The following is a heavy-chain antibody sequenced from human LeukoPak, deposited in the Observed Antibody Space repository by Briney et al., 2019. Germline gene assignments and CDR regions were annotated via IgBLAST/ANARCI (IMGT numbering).Heavy chain of an antibody. J-gene: IGHJ4*02. CDR2: FYSGGST. D-gene: IGHD1-26*01. V-gene: IGHV3-53*01. CDR1: GFTVSTNY. CDR3: ARCKGIPFSGSYDY. Sequence: PGGSLRLSCAASGFTVSTNYMSWVRQAPGKGLEWVSVFYSGGSTYYADSVKGRFNISRDNSKNTLYLQMNSLRVEDTAVYYCARCKGIPFSGSYDYWGQGTLVTVSS.